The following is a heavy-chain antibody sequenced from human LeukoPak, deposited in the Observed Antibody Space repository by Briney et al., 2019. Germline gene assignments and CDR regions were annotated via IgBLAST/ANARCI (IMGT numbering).Heavy chain of an antibody. CDR3: ARVGLAARHWNY. J-gene: IGHJ4*02. V-gene: IGHV3-74*01. D-gene: IGHD6-6*01. CDR2: INTDGSST. CDR1: GFTFSSYW. Sequence: GGSLRLSCAASGFTFSSYWMHWVRQAPGKGLVWVSRINTDGSSTSYADSVKGRFTISRDNAKNTLYLQMNSLRAEDTAVYYCARVGLAARHWNYWGQGTLVTVSS.